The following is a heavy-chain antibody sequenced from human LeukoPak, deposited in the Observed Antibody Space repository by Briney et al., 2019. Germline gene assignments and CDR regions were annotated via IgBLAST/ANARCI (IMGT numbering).Heavy chain of an antibody. Sequence: GGSLRLSCAASGFTFSSNAMSWVRQAPGKGLEWVSAISGSGGSTYYADSVKGRFTISRDNSKNTLYLQMNSLRAEDTAVYYCAKLITMIVVVIFDYWGQGTLVTVSS. CDR3: AKLITMIVVVIFDY. CDR1: GFTFSSNA. V-gene: IGHV3-23*01. D-gene: IGHD3-22*01. J-gene: IGHJ4*02. CDR2: ISGSGGST.